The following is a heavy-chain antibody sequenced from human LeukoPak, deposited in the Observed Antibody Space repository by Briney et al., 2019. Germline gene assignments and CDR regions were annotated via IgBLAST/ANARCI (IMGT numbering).Heavy chain of an antibody. D-gene: IGHD6-6*01. Sequence: SETLSLTCTVSGGSISSSSYYWGWIRQPPGKGLEWIGSIYYSGSTYYNPSLKSRVTISVDTSKNQFSLKLSSVTAADTAVYYCARGGLVHYDNWFDPWGQGTLVTVSS. CDR2: IYYSGST. CDR3: ARGGLVHYDNWFDP. CDR1: GGSISSSSYY. J-gene: IGHJ5*02. V-gene: IGHV4-39*07.